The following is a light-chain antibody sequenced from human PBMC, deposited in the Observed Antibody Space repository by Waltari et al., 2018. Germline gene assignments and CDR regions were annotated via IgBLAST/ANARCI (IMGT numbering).Light chain of an antibody. CDR1: QGIKSW. CDR3: QQASRLPIT. Sequence: DIQMIQSPTSVSASVGDRVTITCRASQGIKSWLVWYQQKPGQAPKFLISAASSLEGGVPSRFSASGSGTDFTLTISSLQPEDFATYYCQQASRLPITFGQGTRLEIK. J-gene: IGKJ5*01. CDR2: AAS. V-gene: IGKV1D-12*01.